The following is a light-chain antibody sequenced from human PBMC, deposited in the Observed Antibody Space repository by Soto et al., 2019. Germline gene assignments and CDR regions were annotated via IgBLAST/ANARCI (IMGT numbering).Light chain of an antibody. CDR1: QSVSNNY. CDR3: QQYGSSGT. CDR2: GAS. J-gene: IGKJ1*01. Sequence: EIVLTQSPGTLSLSPGERATLSCRASQSVSNNYLAWYQQKAGQAPRLLIYGASNRATGIPDRFSGSGSGTDFTLTISRLEPEDFAVYYCQQYGSSGTFGQGTKVDTK. V-gene: IGKV3-20*01.